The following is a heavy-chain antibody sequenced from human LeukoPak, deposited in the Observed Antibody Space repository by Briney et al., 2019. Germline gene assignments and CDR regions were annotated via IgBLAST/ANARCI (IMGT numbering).Heavy chain of an antibody. CDR3: ARVASSSWYYFDY. CDR2: IYYSGST. Sequence: SQTLSLTCTVSGGSISSGDYYWSWIRQPPGKGLEWIGYIYYSGSTYYSPSLKSRVTISVDTSKNQFSLKLSSVTAADTAVYYCARVASSSWYYFDYWGQGTLVTVSS. D-gene: IGHD6-13*01. J-gene: IGHJ4*02. CDR1: GGSISSGDYY. V-gene: IGHV4-30-4*08.